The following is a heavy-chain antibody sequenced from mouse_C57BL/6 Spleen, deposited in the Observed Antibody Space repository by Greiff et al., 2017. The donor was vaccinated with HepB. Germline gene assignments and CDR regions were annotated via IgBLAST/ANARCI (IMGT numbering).Heavy chain of an antibody. CDR2: IHPNSGST. J-gene: IGHJ4*01. Sequence: QVQLQQPGAELVKPGASVKLSCKASGYTFTSYWMHWVKQRPGQGLEWIGMIHPNSGSTNYNEKFKSKATLTVDKSSSTAYMQLSSLTSEDSAVYYCARPSFTTGMDYWGQGTSVTVSS. D-gene: IGHD1-1*01. V-gene: IGHV1-64*01. CDR3: ARPSFTTGMDY. CDR1: GYTFTSYW.